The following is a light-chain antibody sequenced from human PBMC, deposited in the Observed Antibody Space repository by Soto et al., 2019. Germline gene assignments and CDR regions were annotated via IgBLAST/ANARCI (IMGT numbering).Light chain of an antibody. CDR1: RSDVGGYNY. V-gene: IGLV2-8*01. CDR2: EVT. CDR3: SSYAGSNAVV. J-gene: IGLJ2*01. Sequence: QSVLTQPPSASGSPGQSVTISCTGTRSDVGGYNYVSWYQQYPGKAPKLMIYEVTKRPSGVPDRFSGSKSGNTASLTVSGLQAEDEADYYCSSYAGSNAVVFGGGTKLTVL.